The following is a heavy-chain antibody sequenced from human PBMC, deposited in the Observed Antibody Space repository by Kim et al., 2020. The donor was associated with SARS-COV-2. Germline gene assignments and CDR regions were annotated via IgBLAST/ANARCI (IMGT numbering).Heavy chain of an antibody. J-gene: IGHJ6*01. D-gene: IGHD1-7*01. CDR2: IGVGGDT. CDR3: ARASPTGTKRDYYYYYGM. CDR1: GFSFSDYD. Sequence: GGSLRLSCAASGFSFSDYDMHWVRQGAGKGLEWVSSIGVGGDTFYADSVKGRFIISREDARNSLHLQMNSLRTGDTAVYYCARASPTGTKRDYYYYYGM. V-gene: IGHV3-13*04.